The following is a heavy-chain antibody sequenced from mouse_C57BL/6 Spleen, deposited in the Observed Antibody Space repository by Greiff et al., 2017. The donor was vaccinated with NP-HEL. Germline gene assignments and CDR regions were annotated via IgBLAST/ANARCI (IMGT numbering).Heavy chain of an antibody. CDR1: GYTFTDYE. V-gene: IGHV1-15*01. J-gene: IGHJ2*01. CDR3: TRPVVAPYYFDY. Sequence: SGAELVRPGASVTLSCKASGYTFTDYEMHWVKQTPVHGLEWIGAIDPETGGTAYNQKFKGKAILTADKSSSTAYIELRSLTSEDSAVYYCTRPVVAPYYFDYWGQGTTLTVSS. D-gene: IGHD1-1*01. CDR2: IDPETGGT.